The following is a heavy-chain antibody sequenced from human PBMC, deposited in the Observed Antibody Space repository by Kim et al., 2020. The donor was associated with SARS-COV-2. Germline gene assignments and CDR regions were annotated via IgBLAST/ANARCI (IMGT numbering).Heavy chain of an antibody. CDR1: GGSISSSTYY. CDR3: ARRAVNYYGSGSVFFFDY. D-gene: IGHD3-10*01. V-gene: IGHV4-39*01. Sequence: SETLSLTCTVSGGSISSSTYYWGWIRQPPGKALEWIGSIYYSGRTYYNPSLKSRVTISVDTSKNQFSLKLSSVTAADTAVYYCARRAVNYYGSGSVFFFDYWGQGTLVTVSS. J-gene: IGHJ4*02. CDR2: IYYSGRT.